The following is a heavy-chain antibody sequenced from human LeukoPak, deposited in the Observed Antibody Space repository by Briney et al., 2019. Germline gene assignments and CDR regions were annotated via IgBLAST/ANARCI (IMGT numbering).Heavy chain of an antibody. D-gene: IGHD6-13*01. CDR1: GFTFSNAW. V-gene: IGHV3-11*01. CDR2: ISSSGSAI. CDR3: ARGISSSWYFDY. Sequence: GGSLRLSCAASGFTFSNAWMSWVRQAPGKGLEWVSYISSSGSAIYYADSVKGRFTISRDNAKNSLYLQMNSLRAEDTAVYYCARGISSSWYFDYWGQGTLVTVSS. J-gene: IGHJ4*02.